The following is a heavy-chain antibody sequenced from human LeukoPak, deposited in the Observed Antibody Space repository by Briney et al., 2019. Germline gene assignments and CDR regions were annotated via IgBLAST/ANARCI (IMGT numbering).Heavy chain of an antibody. CDR1: GGSISGHF. D-gene: IGHD1-26*01. J-gene: IGHJ4*02. Sequence: SETLSLTCTVSGGSISGHFWSWIRQPPGKGLEWFGFVSYSGDTNYSPSFNGRVTISLDTSKSQFSLNLNSVTAADTAVYFCARGGASSRYFGYWGQGTLVTVSS. CDR3: ARGGASSRYFGY. V-gene: IGHV4-59*11. CDR2: VSYSGDT.